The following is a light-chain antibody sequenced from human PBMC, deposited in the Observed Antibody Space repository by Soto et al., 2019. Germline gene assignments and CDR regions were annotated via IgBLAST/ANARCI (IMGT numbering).Light chain of an antibody. V-gene: IGLV1-51*01. CDR3: GTWDNTLSAVV. CDR1: NSNIGSNY. Sequence: QSVLTQPPSVSASPGQKVALSCSGSNSNIGSNYVSWYQQLPGTAPKLLVYDNNKRPSGIPDRFSDSKSGTSATLGITGLHTGDEAEYYCGTWDNTLSAVVFGGGTKVTVL. J-gene: IGLJ2*01. CDR2: DNN.